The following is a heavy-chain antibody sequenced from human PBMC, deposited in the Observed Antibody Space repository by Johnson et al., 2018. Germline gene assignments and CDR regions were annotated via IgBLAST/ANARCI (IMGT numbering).Heavy chain of an antibody. Sequence: EVQLVETGGALVKPGGSLRLSCAVSGLSVSDVWTNWVRQAPGKGLEWVGRLKSRGSGGTPDYATLVKGRVIISRDDSTNTVFLQVNSLTSEDTAVYYCFIETSVSGYWGQGTLVTVSS. CDR2: LKSRGSGGTP. CDR1: GLSVSDVW. D-gene: IGHD2-15*01. V-gene: IGHV3-15*07. J-gene: IGHJ4*02. CDR3: FIETSVSGY.